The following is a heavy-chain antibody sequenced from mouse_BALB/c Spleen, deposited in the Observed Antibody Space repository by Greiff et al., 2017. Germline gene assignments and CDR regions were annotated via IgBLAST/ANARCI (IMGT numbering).Heavy chain of an antibody. J-gene: IGHJ2*01. CDR3: AREGRGGYY. V-gene: IGHV1-80*01. Sequence: VKLQESGAELVRPGSSVKISCKASGYAFSSYWMNWVKQRPGQGLEWIGQIYPGDGDTNYNGKFKGKSTLTADKSSSTAYMQLSSLTSEDSAVYFCAREGRGGYYWGQGTTLTVSS. CDR2: IYPGDGDT. D-gene: IGHD3-1*01. CDR1: GYAFSSYW.